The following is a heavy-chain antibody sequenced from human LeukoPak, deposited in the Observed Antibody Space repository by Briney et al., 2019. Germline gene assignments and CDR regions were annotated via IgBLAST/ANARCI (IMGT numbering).Heavy chain of an antibody. J-gene: IGHJ3*01. CDR3: ARNMGDWGRAFDF. D-gene: IGHD7-27*01. V-gene: IGHV3-53*01. Sequence: GGSLRLSCAASGLIVSSNYMSWVRQAPGKGLEWVSVIYSGGSTIYGDSVKGRFTISRDNSKNTLFLHMNSLRAEDTAVYYCARNMGDWGRAFDFWGQGTMVTVSS. CDR2: IYSGGST. CDR1: GLIVSSNY.